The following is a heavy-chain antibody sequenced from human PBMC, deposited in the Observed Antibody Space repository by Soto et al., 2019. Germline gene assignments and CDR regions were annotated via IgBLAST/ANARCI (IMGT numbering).Heavy chain of an antibody. V-gene: IGHV3-23*01. CDR3: AKATSATGTGSICYSFDY. CDR1: GFTFSSYA. J-gene: IGHJ4*02. CDR2: FSGGRDTT. Sequence: VQLLESGGGLVQPGGSLRLSCVASGFTFSSYAMSWVRQAPGQRLEWVATFSGGRDTTWHADSVKGRFTVSRDSSKNTLSLQRNRLRPEDTDLYSCAKATSATGTGSICYSFDYWGQGTLVTVSS. D-gene: IGHD2-21*01.